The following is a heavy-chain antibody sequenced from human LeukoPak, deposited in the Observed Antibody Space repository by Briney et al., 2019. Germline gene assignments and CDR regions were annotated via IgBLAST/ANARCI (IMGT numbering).Heavy chain of an antibody. V-gene: IGHV3-23*01. Sequence: GGSLRLSCAASGFTFSSYAMSWVRQAPGKGLEWVSAISGSGGSTYYADSVKGRFTISRDNSKNTLYLQMNSLRAEDTAVYYCAKSVVGATTFRTPMLILDYWGQGTLVTVSS. CDR1: GFTFSSYA. CDR3: AKSVVGATTFRTPMLILDY. D-gene: IGHD1-26*01. CDR2: ISGSGGST. J-gene: IGHJ4*02.